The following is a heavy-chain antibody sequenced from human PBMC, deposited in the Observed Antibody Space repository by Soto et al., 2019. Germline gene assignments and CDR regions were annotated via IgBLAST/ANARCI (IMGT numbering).Heavy chain of an antibody. Sequence: SLRLSCAASGFTFDDYAMHWVRQAPGKGLEWVSGISWNSGSIGYADSVKGRFTISRDNAKNSLYLQMNSLRAEDTALYYCAKGIYYDSTWTLRGMDVWGQGTTVTVSS. CDR2: ISWNSGSI. J-gene: IGHJ6*02. D-gene: IGHD3-22*01. V-gene: IGHV3-9*01. CDR3: AKGIYYDSTWTLRGMDV. CDR1: GFTFDDYA.